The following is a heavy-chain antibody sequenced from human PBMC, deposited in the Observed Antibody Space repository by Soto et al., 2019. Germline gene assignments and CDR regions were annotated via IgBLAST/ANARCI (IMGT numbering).Heavy chain of an antibody. J-gene: IGHJ3*02. CDR1: GFSLPTSGEA. V-gene: IGHV2-5*01. Sequence: SGPTLVNPTQTLTLTCAFSGFSLPTSGEAVGWIRQPPGKALEWLGLIYWNDDKRYSPSLTSRLTITGDTSKNQVVLTMTNMDPVDTATYFCAHGLCRIAVPRPRAFDIWGPGTMDPGSS. CDR3: AHGLCRIAVPRPRAFDI. D-gene: IGHD6-19*01. CDR2: IYWNDDK.